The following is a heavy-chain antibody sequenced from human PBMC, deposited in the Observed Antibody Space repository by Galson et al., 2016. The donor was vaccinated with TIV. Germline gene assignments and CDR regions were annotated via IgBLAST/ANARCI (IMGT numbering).Heavy chain of an antibody. CDR1: GLSVSDNY. CDR3: TRERRFCGNNCYLSCYYGMDV. V-gene: IGHV3-66*02. J-gene: IGHJ6*02. CDR2: IDSDGST. Sequence: SLRLSCAASGLSVSDNYMTWVRQAPGKGLEWVTLIDSDGSTIHADSVKGRFTVSRDNSKNTLYLQQNRLRTDDTAIYYCTRERRFCGNNCYLSCYYGMDVWGQGTTVTVSS. D-gene: IGHD2-21*01.